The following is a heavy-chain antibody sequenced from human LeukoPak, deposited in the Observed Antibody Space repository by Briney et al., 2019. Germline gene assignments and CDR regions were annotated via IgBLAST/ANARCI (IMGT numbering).Heavy chain of an antibody. Sequence: GGSLRLSCEASGFTFSTYAMTWVRQAPGKGLEWVSGISPTGGTSFYTESAKGRFTISRDNSKNALYLQMNSLRAEDTAVYYCAKAYGTYYFDYGGQGTLVTVSS. J-gene: IGHJ4*02. CDR3: AKAYGTYYFDY. CDR2: ISPTGGTS. CDR1: GFTFSTYA. D-gene: IGHD4-17*01. V-gene: IGHV3-23*01.